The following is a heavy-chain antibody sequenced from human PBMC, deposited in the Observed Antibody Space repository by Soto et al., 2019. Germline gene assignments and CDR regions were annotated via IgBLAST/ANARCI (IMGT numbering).Heavy chain of an antibody. V-gene: IGHV4-30-2*01. Sequence: QLQLQESGSGLVKPSQTLSLTCAVSGGSISSGGYSWSWIRQPPGKGLEWIGYIYHSGSTYYNPSLKSRVTISVDRSKNQFSLKLGSVTAADTAVYYCARGGGYYDSSGYYPFDYWGQGTLVTVSS. CDR3: ARGGGYYDSSGYYPFDY. CDR1: GGSISSGGYS. J-gene: IGHJ4*02. CDR2: IYHSGST. D-gene: IGHD3-22*01.